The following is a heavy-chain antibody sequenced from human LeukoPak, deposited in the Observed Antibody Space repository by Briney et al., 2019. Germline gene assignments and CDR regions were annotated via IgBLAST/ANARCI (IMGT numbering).Heavy chain of an antibody. CDR2: FGSDGKT. Sequence: PGGSLRLSCSASGFTFSGYAMSWVRQAPGKGLEWVSGFGSDGKTHYAESVQGRFAISRDISKTTLYLQMNNLRAEDTALYYCARVGYDSSGYSRGEVENYFYYPIDVWGQGTTVTVSS. CDR1: GFTFSGYA. CDR3: ARVGYDSSGYSRGEVENYFYYPIDV. J-gene: IGHJ6*02. D-gene: IGHD3-22*01. V-gene: IGHV3-23*01.